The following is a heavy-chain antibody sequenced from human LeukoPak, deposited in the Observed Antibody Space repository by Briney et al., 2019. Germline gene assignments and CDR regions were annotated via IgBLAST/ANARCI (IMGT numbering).Heavy chain of an antibody. CDR1: GFTVSSIH. CDR2: TYTGGNS. Sequence: GGSLRLSCAASGFTVSSIHMVWVRRAPGKGLEWVSVTYTGGNSYYADSVKGRFIISRDISKNTLYLQMNSLRAEDSALYYCARGGRGSAAVVAPRSFDIWAQGTMVTVSS. CDR3: ARGGRGSAAVVAPRSFDI. D-gene: IGHD3-22*01. J-gene: IGHJ3*02. V-gene: IGHV3-53*01.